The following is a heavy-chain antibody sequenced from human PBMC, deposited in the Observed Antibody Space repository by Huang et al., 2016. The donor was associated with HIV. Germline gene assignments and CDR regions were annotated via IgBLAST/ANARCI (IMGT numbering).Heavy chain of an antibody. J-gene: IGHJ6*03. D-gene: IGHD3-3*01. Sequence: QVQLVQSGAEVKKPGASVKVSCEASNYNFGSHGISWVRQAPGQGLEGMGRISVYNGDTKYAQKFQGRVTMTRETSTRTAYMELTSLRFDDTAVYYCARSGFGVVITTTLDYYYMDVWGTGTTVTVSS. CDR3: ARSGFGVVITTTLDYYYMDV. CDR2: ISVYNGDT. V-gene: IGHV1-18*01. CDR1: NYNFGSHG.